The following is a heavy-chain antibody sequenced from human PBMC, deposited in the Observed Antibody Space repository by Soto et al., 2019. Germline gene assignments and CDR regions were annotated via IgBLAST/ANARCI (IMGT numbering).Heavy chain of an antibody. Sequence: PGGSLRLSCAASGFSFSGSAMHWVRQASGKGLEWVGRTRSKPNNYATEYAASVQGRFTISRDDSKNTAYLHMNNLKTEDTAVYYCTGFCSICFFDYWGQGTPVTVSS. J-gene: IGHJ4*02. CDR1: GFSFSGSA. CDR2: TRSKPNNYAT. V-gene: IGHV3-73*01. CDR3: TGFCSICFFDY. D-gene: IGHD6-13*01.